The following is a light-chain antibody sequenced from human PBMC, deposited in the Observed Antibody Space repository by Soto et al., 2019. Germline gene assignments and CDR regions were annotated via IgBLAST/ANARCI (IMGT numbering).Light chain of an antibody. CDR1: SSDIGRYNL. CDR2: EDI. J-gene: IGLJ2*01. CDR3: CSYAGGASVV. V-gene: IGLV2-23*01. Sequence: QSALTQPASVSGSPGQSITISCTGTSSDIGRYNLVSWYQQHPGKAPKLIIYEDIERPSGVSDRFSGSKCGNTASLTISGLKTEDEADYYCCSYAGGASVVFGGGTKVTVL.